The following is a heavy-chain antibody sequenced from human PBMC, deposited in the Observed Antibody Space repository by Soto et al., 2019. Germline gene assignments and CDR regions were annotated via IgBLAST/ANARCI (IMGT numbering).Heavy chain of an antibody. Sequence: ASVKVSCKASGYTFTGYYMHWVRQAPGQGLEWMGWINPNSGGTNYAQKFQGRVTMTRDTSISTAYMELSSLRPEDTAVYYCAREGGAGTTTIKYYYGMDVWGQGTTVTVSS. CDR1: GYTFTGYY. J-gene: IGHJ6*02. CDR3: AREGGAGTTTIKYYYGMDV. D-gene: IGHD6-13*01. V-gene: IGHV1-2*02. CDR2: INPNSGGT.